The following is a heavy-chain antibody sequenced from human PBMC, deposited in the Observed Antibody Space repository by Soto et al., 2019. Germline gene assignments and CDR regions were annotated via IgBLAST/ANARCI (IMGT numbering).Heavy chain of an antibody. CDR3: VTSRSAIYGDAFDI. CDR2: IYDSGST. J-gene: IGHJ3*02. V-gene: IGHV4-59*03. D-gene: IGHD2-2*01. CDR1: GDSISSYF. Sequence: PSETLSLTCNVSGDSISSYFRNWIRQPPGKGLEWIGCIYDSGSTNYNPSLKSRVAISLDTPKNQFSLKVTSVTAADTAVYYCVTSRSAIYGDAFDIWSQGTMVTVSS.